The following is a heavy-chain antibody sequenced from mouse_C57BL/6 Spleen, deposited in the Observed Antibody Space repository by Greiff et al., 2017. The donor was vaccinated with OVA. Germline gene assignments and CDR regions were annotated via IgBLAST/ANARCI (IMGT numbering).Heavy chain of an antibody. CDR2: IDPSDSYT. CDR3: ARSSYYGSSYDY. V-gene: IGHV1-69*01. J-gene: IGHJ2*01. D-gene: IGHD1-1*01. Sequence: QVQLQQPGAELVMPGASVKLSCKASGYTFTSYWMHWVKQRPGQGLEWIGEIDPSDSYTNYNQKFKGKSTLTVGKSSSTAYMQLSSLTSEDSAVYYCARSSYYGSSYDYWGQGTTLTVSS. CDR1: GYTFTSYW.